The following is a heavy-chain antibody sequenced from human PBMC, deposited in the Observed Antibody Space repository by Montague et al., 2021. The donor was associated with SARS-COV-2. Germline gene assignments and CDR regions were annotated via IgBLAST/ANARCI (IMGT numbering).Heavy chain of an antibody. CDR2: TYSGGST. Sequence: SLRLSCAASGFTVSSNYMSWVRQAPGKGLEWVSVTYSGGSTYCADSVKGRFTISRDNSKNTLYLQMNSLRAEDTAVYYCARDLDYYGMDVWGQGTTVTVSS. CDR1: GFTVSSNY. V-gene: IGHV3-53*01. J-gene: IGHJ6*02. CDR3: ARDLDYYGMDV.